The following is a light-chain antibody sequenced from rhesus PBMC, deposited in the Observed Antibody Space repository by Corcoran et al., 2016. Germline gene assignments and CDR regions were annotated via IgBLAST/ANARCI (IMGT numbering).Light chain of an antibody. CDR3: SSYAGTDTYI. Sequence: QAALPQPRSVSGSHGQTVTISCTGTSSDIGAYNYVSWYQQHPGTAPKLMISEVTKRPSGVSDRFSGSKSCNTASLTISGLQAEDEADYYGSSYAGTDTYIFGDGTRLTVL. J-gene: IGLJ1*01. CDR2: EVT. V-gene: IGLV2-32*02. CDR1: SSDIGAYNY.